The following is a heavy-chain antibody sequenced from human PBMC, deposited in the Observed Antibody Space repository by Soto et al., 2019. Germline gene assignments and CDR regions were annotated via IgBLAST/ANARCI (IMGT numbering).Heavy chain of an antibody. J-gene: IGHJ4*02. D-gene: IGHD1-7*01. Sequence: EVQLVESGGGLVKPGGSLRLSCAASGFTFSSYSMNWVRQAPGKGLEWVSSISSSSSYIYYADSVKGRFTISRDNAKNSLYLQMNSLRAEDTAVYYCARDFGITGTRAIDYWGQGTLVTVSS. CDR3: ARDFGITGTRAIDY. CDR2: ISSSSSYI. V-gene: IGHV3-21*01. CDR1: GFTFSSYS.